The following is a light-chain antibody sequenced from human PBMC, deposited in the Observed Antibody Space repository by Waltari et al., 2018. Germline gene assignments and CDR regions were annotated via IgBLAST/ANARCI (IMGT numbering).Light chain of an antibody. CDR1: QSIRSW. J-gene: IGKJ1*01. CDR2: EAS. Sequence: DIQMTQSPSTLSASVVDTVSITCRASQSIRSWLGWYQRKPGKAPKLLLYEASTFESGVPSRFSGSGSGTEFTLVISSLQPEDFASYHCQQYDRYPWTFGLGTEVEIK. CDR3: QQYDRYPWT. V-gene: IGKV1-5*03.